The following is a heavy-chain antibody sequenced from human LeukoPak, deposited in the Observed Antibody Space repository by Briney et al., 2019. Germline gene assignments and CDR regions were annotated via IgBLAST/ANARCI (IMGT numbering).Heavy chain of an antibody. CDR2: INPNSGGT. D-gene: IGHD3-10*01. V-gene: IGHV1-2*02. CDR1: GYTFTGYY. CDR3: ARGGITMVRGPSWFDP. Sequence: GASVEVSCKASGYTFTGYYMHWVRQAPGQGVEWMGWINPNSGGTNYAQKFQGRVTMTRDTSISTAYMELSRLRSDDTAVYYCARGGITMVRGPSWFDPWGQGTLVTVSS. J-gene: IGHJ5*02.